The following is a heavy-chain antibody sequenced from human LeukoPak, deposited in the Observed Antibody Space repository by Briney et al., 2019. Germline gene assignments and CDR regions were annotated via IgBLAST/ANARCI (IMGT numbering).Heavy chain of an antibody. CDR2: VSYDGNKK. Sequence: GGSLRLSCAASGFIFSSFGMHWVRQTPGKGLEWVAIVSYDGNKKYYADSVKGRFTISRDNSKNTLYLQMNSLRAEDTAVYYCAKDPPYQPHAKYFDYWGQGTLVTVSS. CDR3: AKDPPYQPHAKYFDY. D-gene: IGHD2-2*01. J-gene: IGHJ4*02. CDR1: GFIFSSFG. V-gene: IGHV3-30*18.